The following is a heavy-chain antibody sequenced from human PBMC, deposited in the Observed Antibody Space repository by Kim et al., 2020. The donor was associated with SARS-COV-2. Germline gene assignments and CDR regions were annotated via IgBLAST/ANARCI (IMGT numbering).Heavy chain of an antibody. V-gene: IGHV3-21*01. J-gene: IGHJ4*02. D-gene: IGHD3-10*01. Sequence: ADSLKGRFTISRDNAKTSLYLQMNSLRAEDTAVYYCARDPQYYGGSGSPRGQGTLVTVSS. CDR3: ARDPQYYGGSGSP.